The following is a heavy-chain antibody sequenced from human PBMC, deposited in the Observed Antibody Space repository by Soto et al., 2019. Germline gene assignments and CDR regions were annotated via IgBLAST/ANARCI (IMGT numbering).Heavy chain of an antibody. J-gene: IGHJ4*02. Sequence: QVQLQESGPGLVKPSQTLSLTCTVSGGSISSGGYYWSWIRQHPGKGLEWIGYIYYSGSTYYNPSLKSRVTISVDTSKNPCSLTLSSVTAADTAVYYCARSSTSANYFDYWGQGTLVTVSS. CDR3: ARSSTSANYFDY. CDR1: GGSISSGGYY. CDR2: IYYSGST. D-gene: IGHD2-2*01. V-gene: IGHV4-31*03.